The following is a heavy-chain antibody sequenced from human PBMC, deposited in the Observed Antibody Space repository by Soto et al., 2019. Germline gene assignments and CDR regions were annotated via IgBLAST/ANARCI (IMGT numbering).Heavy chain of an antibody. CDR3: ARHGSY. CDR1: GVSIGSSSYY. Sequence: QLQLQESGPGLVKPSETLSLTCTVSGVSIGSSSYYWGWFRQPPGKGLEWIGTTYYGGSSHSNPSLKSRVTISLDTSKNQFSLTLTSVTAADTAVYYCARHGSYWGQGTLVTVSS. CDR2: TYYGGSS. J-gene: IGHJ4*02. V-gene: IGHV4-39*01.